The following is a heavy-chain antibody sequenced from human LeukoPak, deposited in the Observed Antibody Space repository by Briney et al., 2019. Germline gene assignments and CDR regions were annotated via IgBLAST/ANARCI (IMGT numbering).Heavy chain of an antibody. J-gene: IGHJ4*02. CDR1: GFVFSSYA. Sequence: GGSLRLSCAASGFVFSSYAMSWVRQAPGKGLEWISYISSTTTITYYADSVKGRFTISRDNAKNSLYLQMNSLRDEATAVYYCVAGTELVYWGQGTLVTVSS. CDR3: VAGTELVY. V-gene: IGHV3-48*02. D-gene: IGHD6-19*01. CDR2: ISSTTTIT.